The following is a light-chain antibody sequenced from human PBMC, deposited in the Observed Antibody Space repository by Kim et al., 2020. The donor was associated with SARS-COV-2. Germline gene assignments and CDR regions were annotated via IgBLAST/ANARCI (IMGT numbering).Light chain of an antibody. V-gene: IGLV3-1*01. CDR1: KLGDKY. CDR2: EDT. CDR3: QAWDSSIVV. J-gene: IGLJ2*01. Sequence: SYELTQPPSVSVSPGQTVSITCSGDKLGDKYACWHQQKPGQSPVMVIYEDTKRPSGIPERFSGSNSGNTATLTISGTQATDEADYYCQAWDSSIVVFGGGTQLTVL.